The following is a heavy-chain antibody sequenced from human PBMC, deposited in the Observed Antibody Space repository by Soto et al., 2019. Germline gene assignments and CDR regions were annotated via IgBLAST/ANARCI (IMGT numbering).Heavy chain of an antibody. CDR3: ARDREGYSGFDYPAY. J-gene: IGHJ4*02. CDR2: ISYGGSNK. D-gene: IGHD5-12*01. Sequence: QVQLVESGGGVVQPGRSLRLSCAASGLTFSRYAMHWVRQAPGKGLEWVAIISYGGSNKYYADSVRGRFTISRDNSNNTLYLQMNSLRAEDTAGYYCARDREGYSGFDYPAYWGQGTLVTVSS. CDR1: GLTFSRYA. V-gene: IGHV3-30-3*01.